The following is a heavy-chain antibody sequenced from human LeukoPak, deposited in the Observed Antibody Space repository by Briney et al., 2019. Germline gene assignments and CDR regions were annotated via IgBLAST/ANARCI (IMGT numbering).Heavy chain of an antibody. V-gene: IGHV1-18*01. D-gene: IGHD6-6*01. CDR3: ARDGASSSVENYDH. CDR2: ISAYNGNT. J-gene: IGHJ4*02. Sequence: ASVKVSCKASGYSFTSYGINWVRQAPGQGLEWMGWISAYNGNTNYAQKFQGRVTMTRDVSTSTVYMELSSLRSEDTAVYYCARDGASSSVENYDHWGQGTLVTVSS. CDR1: GYSFTSYG.